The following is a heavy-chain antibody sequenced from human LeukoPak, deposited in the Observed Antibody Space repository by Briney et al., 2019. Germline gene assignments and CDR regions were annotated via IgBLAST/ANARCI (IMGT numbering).Heavy chain of an antibody. J-gene: IGHJ4*02. Sequence: ASVKVSCKASGYTFTSYGISWVRQAPGQGLEWMGWISAYNGNTNYAQKLQGRVTMTTDTSTSTAYMELRSLRSDDKAVYYCAREGHYYDSSGYLYWGQGTLVTVSS. CDR3: AREGHYYDSSGYLY. V-gene: IGHV1-18*01. D-gene: IGHD3-22*01. CDR2: ISAYNGNT. CDR1: GYTFTSYG.